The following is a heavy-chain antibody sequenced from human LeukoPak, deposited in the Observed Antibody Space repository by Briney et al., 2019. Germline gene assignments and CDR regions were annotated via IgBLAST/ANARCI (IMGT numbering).Heavy chain of an antibody. CDR2: IYAGGTT. J-gene: IGHJ4*02. Sequence: GGSLRLSCAASGFSVSSNFMSWVRQAPGRGLEWVSVIYAGGTTHYIESVKGRFTISRDNSNNTVFLQMNSLRGDDTAVYYCVREWANQRQRRDDGGQGTLVTVSS. V-gene: IGHV3-53*01. CDR3: VREWANQRQRRDD. D-gene: IGHD1-14*01. CDR1: GFSVSSNF.